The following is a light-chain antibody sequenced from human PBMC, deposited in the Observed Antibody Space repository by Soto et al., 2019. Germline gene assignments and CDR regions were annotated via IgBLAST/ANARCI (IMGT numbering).Light chain of an antibody. V-gene: IGLV1-40*01. CDR2: DNT. Sequence: QSVLTQPAFVSGAPGQTGSISCTGTTSNLGADYDVHWYRHLPATAHTLLISDNTNRPSGVPARFSGSKSGTSASLAISGLQSEDEADYHGQSYDNRVRAYAFGPGTKVTVL. CDR1: TSNLGADYD. CDR3: QSYDNRVRAYA. J-gene: IGLJ1*01.